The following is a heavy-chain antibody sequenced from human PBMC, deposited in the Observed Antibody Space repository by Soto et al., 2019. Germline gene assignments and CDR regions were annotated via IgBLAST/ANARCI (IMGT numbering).Heavy chain of an antibody. CDR1: GFMFSSAW. D-gene: IGHD1-1*01. V-gene: IGHV3-15*01. CDR2: SKSKGDGETR. Sequence: EVQMVQSGGDLVKPGGSLRLSCVTSGFMFSSAWMNWVRQAPGKGLEWVARSKSKGDGETRDYAAPVKGRFTISRDDSKKTVYLQMNSLRVEDTAVYYCGEGWNDFWGQGNLVTVSS. CDR3: GEGWNDF. J-gene: IGHJ4*02.